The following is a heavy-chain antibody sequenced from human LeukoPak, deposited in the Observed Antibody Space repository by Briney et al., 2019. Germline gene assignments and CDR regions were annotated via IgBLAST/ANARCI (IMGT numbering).Heavy chain of an antibody. CDR1: GFTVSSNY. CDR3: ARDTPRSWFDP. Sequence: SGGSLRLSCAASGFTVSSNYMSWVRQAPGKGLERVSVIYSGGSTYYADSVKGRFTISRDNSKNTLYLQMNSLRAEDTAVYYCARDTPRSWFDPWGQGTLVTVSS. CDR2: IYSGGST. V-gene: IGHV3-66*01. J-gene: IGHJ5*02.